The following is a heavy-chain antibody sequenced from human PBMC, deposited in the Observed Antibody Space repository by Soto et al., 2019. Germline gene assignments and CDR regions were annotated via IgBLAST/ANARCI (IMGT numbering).Heavy chain of an antibody. D-gene: IGHD6-13*01. CDR1: GYTFTSYG. CDR2: INPGSGGT. Sequence: VASVNVSCKASGYTFTSYGISWVRQAPGQGLEWMGWINPGSGGTNYAQKFQGRVTMTRDTSISTAYMELNRLTSDDRAVYYCARDSSTYYLAYWGQGAPVTVSS. V-gene: IGHV1-2*02. J-gene: IGHJ4*02. CDR3: ARDSSTYYLAY.